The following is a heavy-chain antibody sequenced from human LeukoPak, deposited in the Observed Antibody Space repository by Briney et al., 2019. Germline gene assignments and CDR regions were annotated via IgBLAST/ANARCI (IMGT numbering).Heavy chain of an antibody. V-gene: IGHV4-39*01. J-gene: IGHJ4*02. CDR2: IHYSGST. CDR3: ATIFIVGATYYYFDY. D-gene: IGHD1-26*01. CDR1: GGSISSSNCY. Sequence: SETLSLTCTVSGGSISSSNCYWGWVRQPPGMGLELIGSIHYSGSTSYNPSLKSRVTLSVDTSNNQFSLKLSSVTAADTAVYYCATIFIVGATYYYFDYWGQGTLVTVSS.